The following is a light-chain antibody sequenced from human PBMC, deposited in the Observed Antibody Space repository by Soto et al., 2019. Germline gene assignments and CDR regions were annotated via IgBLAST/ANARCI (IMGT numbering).Light chain of an antibody. V-gene: IGLV2-8*01. CDR2: EVN. CDR1: SSDIGGYNF. CDR3: ISYTVSRSYV. Sequence: QSALTQPPSASGSPGQSVTISCTGTSSDIGGYNFVSWYQQHPGKAPKLMIDEVNKRPSGVSYRFSGSKSGNTASLTISGLQADDEADYYCISYTVSRSYVFGTGTKLTVL. J-gene: IGLJ1*01.